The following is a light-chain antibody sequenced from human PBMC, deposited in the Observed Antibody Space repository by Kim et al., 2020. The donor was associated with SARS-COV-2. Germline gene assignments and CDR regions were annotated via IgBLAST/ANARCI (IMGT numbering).Light chain of an antibody. V-gene: IGKV1-27*01. CDR2: AAS. CDR1: QGISNY. J-gene: IGKJ1*01. CDR3: QQCKGAPWT. Sequence: AFVGDRVTITCRASQGISNYLAWYQQKPGKVPKLLIYAASALRSGVPSRFSGSGSGTDFTLTITSLQPEDVAVYYCQQCKGAPWTFGHGTKVEIK.